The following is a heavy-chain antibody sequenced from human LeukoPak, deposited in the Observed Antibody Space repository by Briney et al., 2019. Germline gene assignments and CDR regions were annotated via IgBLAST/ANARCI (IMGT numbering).Heavy chain of an antibody. D-gene: IGHD7-27*01. CDR2: IYYSGST. V-gene: IGHV4-31*03. J-gene: IGHJ4*02. CDR1: GGSISSGGYH. CDR3: ARAQTGDLSA. Sequence: SETLSLTCTVSGGSISSGGYHWSWIRQHPGKGLEWIGYIYYSGSTYYNPSLKSRVTISVDTSKNQFSLKLSSVTAADTAVYYCARAQTGDLSAWGQGTLVTVSS.